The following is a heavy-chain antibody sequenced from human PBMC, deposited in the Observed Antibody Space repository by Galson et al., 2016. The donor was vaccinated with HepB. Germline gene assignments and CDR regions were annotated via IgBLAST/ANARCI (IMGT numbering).Heavy chain of an antibody. V-gene: IGHV3-33*01. Sequence: SLRLSCAASGFNFYGYGMHWVRQAPGKGLEWVAVTWYDGSNKYYTDSVKGRFTISRDNSKNTPYLQMNSLRAEDTALYYCVRDLDDYIWGTYRTLDYWGQGTLVTVSS. CDR1: GFNFYGYG. D-gene: IGHD3-16*01. J-gene: IGHJ4*02. CDR2: TWYDGSNK. CDR3: VRDLDDYIWGTYRTLDY.